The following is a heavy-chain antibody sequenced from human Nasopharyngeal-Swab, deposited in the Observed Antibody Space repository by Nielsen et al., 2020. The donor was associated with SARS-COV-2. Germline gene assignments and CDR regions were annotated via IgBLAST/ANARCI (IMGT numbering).Heavy chain of an antibody. Sequence: VRQAPGKGLEWVSVIYSGGSTYYAGSVKGRFTISRDNSKNSLYLQMNSLRAEDTAVYYCARDGLDYDFWSAYFMDVWGQGTTVTVSS. V-gene: IGHV3-66*01. CDR2: IYSGGST. J-gene: IGHJ6*02. D-gene: IGHD3-3*01. CDR3: ARDGLDYDFWSAYFMDV.